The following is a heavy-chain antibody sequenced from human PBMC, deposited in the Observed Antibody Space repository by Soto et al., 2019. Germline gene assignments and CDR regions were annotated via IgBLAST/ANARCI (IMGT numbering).Heavy chain of an antibody. CDR2: ISSSSSYI. CDR3: ARDQVAAAGTWNYYYGMDV. V-gene: IGHV3-21*01. J-gene: IGHJ6*02. CDR1: GFTFSSYS. D-gene: IGHD6-13*01. Sequence: GGSLRLSCAASGFTFSSYSMNWVRQAPGKGLEWVSSISSSSSYIYYADSVKGRFTISRDNAKNSLYLQMNSLRAEDTAVYYCARDQVAAAGTWNYYYGMDVWGQGTTVTVSS.